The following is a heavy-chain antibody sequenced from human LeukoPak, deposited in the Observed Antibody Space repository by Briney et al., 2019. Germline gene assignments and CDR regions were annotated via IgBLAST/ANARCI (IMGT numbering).Heavy chain of an antibody. J-gene: IGHJ6*03. CDR2: IIPIFGTA. Sequence: SVKVSCKASGGTFSSYAISWVRQAPGQGLEWMGGIIPIFGTANYAQKFQGRVTITTDESTSTAYMELSSLRSEDTAVYHCASDLNGGNSVVDYYYYMDVWGRGTTVTVSS. V-gene: IGHV1-69*05. CDR1: GGTFSSYA. CDR3: ASDLNGGNSVVDYYYYMDV. D-gene: IGHD4-23*01.